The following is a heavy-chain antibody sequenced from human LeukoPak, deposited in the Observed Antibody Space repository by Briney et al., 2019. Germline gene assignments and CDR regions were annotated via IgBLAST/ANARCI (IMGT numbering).Heavy chain of an antibody. Sequence: GGSLRLSCAASGFTVSSNYMSWVRQAPGKGLEWVSVIYRGDSTYYADSVKGRFTISRDNSKNTLYLQMNSLRAEDTAVYFCAKGGGYTLDLADYWGQGTLVTVSS. CDR1: GFTVSSNY. CDR3: AKGGGYTLDLADY. J-gene: IGHJ4*02. CDR2: IYRGDST. D-gene: IGHD2-2*02. V-gene: IGHV3-53*01.